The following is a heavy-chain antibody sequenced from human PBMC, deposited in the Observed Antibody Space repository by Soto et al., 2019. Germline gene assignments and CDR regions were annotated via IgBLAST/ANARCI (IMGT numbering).Heavy chain of an antibody. V-gene: IGHV4-34*01. D-gene: IGHD6-19*01. Sequence: PSDTLSLTCAVHGGSFSGYYWSWIRQPPGKGLEWIGEINHSGSIHYNPSLKSRVTISADTPNNQFSLKPSSVTAADTAVYYCARGSQWLDYWGQGALVTSPQ. CDR3: ARGSQWLDY. CDR1: GGSFSGYY. J-gene: IGHJ4*02. CDR2: INHSGSI.